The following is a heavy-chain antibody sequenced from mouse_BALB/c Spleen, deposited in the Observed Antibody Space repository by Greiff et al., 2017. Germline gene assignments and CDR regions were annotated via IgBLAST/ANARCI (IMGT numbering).Heavy chain of an antibody. CDR3: ARRGGLRLWFAY. CDR1: GYSITSDYA. D-gene: IGHD2-4*01. Sequence: EVHLVESGPGLVKPSQSLSLTCTVTGYSITSDYAWNWIRQFPGNKLEWMGYISYSGSTSYNPSLKSRISITRDTSKNQFFLQLNSVTTEDTATYYCARRGGLRLWFAYWGQGTLVTVSA. V-gene: IGHV3-2*02. CDR2: ISYSGST. J-gene: IGHJ3*01.